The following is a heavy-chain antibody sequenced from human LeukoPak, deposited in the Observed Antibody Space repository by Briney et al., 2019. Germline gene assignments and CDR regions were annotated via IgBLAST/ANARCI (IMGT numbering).Heavy chain of an antibody. J-gene: IGHJ1*01. D-gene: IGHD4-17*01. CDR2: ISYDGSNK. CDR1: GFTFSSYA. CDR3: ARDHYGDSEYFQH. Sequence: GGSLRLSRAASGFTFSSYAMHWVRQAPGKGLEWVAVISYDGSNKYYADSVKGRFTISRDNSKNTLYLQMNSLRAEDTAVYYCARDHYGDSEYFQHWGQGTLVTVSS. V-gene: IGHV3-30-3*01.